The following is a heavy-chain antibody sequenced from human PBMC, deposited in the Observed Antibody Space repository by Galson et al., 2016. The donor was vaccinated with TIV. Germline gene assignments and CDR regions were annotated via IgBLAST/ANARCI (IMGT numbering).Heavy chain of an antibody. J-gene: IGHJ4*02. D-gene: IGHD3-22*01. CDR2: INGDGFST. V-gene: IGHV3-74*03. Sequence: SLRLSCAASGFTFTTYWMHWVRQAPGKGLVWVARINGDGFSTTYADSVKGRFTISRDNAKNTLYLQMDGLRAEDTAIYYCARPSYYYDISSYHPLDFWGRGTLVTVSA. CDR1: GFTFTTYW. CDR3: ARPSYYYDISSYHPLDF.